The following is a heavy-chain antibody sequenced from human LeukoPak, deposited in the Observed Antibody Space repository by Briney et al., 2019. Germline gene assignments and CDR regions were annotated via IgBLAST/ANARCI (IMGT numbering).Heavy chain of an antibody. CDR2: IYTSGST. D-gene: IGHD1-1*01. Sequence: SETLSLTCTVSGGSISSYYWSWIRQPAGKGLEWIGRIYTSGSTNYNPSLKSRVTMSVDTSKNQFSLKLSSVTAEDTAVYYCAKTSETGTEDYWGQGTLVTVSS. J-gene: IGHJ4*02. V-gene: IGHV4-4*07. CDR3: AKTSETGTEDY. CDR1: GGSISSYY.